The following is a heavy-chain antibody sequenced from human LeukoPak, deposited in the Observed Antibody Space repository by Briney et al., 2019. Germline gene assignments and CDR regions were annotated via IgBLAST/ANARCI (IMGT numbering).Heavy chain of an antibody. Sequence: GGSLRLSCAASRFTFSSYGIHWVRQAPGKGLEWVAYIQYDGSNEQYADSVKGRFSISRDSSKNTVYLQMNSLRAEDTAVYYCAKQLRVYYYMDVWGKGTTVTVSS. V-gene: IGHV3-30*02. CDR1: RFTFSSYG. CDR3: AKQLRVYYYMDV. D-gene: IGHD1-7*01. CDR2: IQYDGSNE. J-gene: IGHJ6*03.